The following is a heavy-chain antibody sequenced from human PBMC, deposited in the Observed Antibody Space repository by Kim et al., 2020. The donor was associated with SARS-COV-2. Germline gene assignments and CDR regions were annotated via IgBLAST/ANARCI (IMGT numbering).Heavy chain of an antibody. V-gene: IGHV4-34*01. CDR2: INHSGST. J-gene: IGHJ5*02. CDR1: GGSFSGYY. Sequence: SETLSLTCAVYGGSFSGYYWSWIRQPPGKGLEWIGEINHSGSTNYNPSLKSRVTISVDTSKNQFSLKLSSVTTADTAVYYCARDRGSGMVVVPAVIHPW. CDR3: ARDRGSGMVVVPAVIHP. D-gene: IGHD2-2*02.